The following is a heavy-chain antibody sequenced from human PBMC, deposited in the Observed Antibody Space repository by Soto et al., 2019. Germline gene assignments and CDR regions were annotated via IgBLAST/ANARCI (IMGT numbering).Heavy chain of an antibody. V-gene: IGHV4-59*01. CDR2: IYYSGST. CDR3: ARMTKDGCSNFAY. D-gene: IGHD6-13*01. J-gene: IGHJ4*02. Sequence: PSETLSLTCTVSVGSISSYYFSLIRQPPGKGLECIWYIYYSGSTNYNPSLKSRVTISVDTSKNKFSLKLRSVTAADTAVYYCARMTKDGCSNFAYWAQGTIVTVSS. CDR1: VGSISSYY.